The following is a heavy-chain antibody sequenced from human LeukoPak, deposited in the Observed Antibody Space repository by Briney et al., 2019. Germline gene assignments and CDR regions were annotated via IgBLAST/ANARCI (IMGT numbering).Heavy chain of an antibody. Sequence: GGSLRLSCAASGFTFSSYAMHWVRQAPGKGLEWVAVISYDGSNKYYADSVKGRFTISRDNSKNTLYLQMNSLRAEDTAVYYCARDRLSGSYAGGIWDYWGQGTLVTVSS. CDR1: GFTFSSYA. J-gene: IGHJ4*02. D-gene: IGHD1-26*01. CDR2: ISYDGSNK. CDR3: ARDRLSGSYAGGIWDY. V-gene: IGHV3-30-3*01.